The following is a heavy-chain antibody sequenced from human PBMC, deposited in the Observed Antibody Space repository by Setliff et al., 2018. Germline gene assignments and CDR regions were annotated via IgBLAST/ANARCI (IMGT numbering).Heavy chain of an antibody. CDR2: ISGSGGNT. Sequence: ETLSLTCAVSGYSISSGYYWGWIRQPPGKGLEWVSTISGSGGNTYYADSVNGRFTISRDNSKNTLYLQMNSLRAEDTAVYYCAKDSGWFLPFDSWGQGTLVTVSS. V-gene: IGHV3-23*01. CDR1: GYSISSGYY. CDR3: AKDSGWFLPFDS. D-gene: IGHD6-19*01. J-gene: IGHJ4*02.